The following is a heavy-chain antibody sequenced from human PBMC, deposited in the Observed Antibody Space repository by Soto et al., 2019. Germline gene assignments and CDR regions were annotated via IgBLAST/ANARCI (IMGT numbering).Heavy chain of an antibody. Sequence: SETLSLTCAAYGGSFSGHYCSWVRQPPGKGLEWIGEINYSETTNYNPSLESPVTVSVDSFKNQCTLKVTSVTAADTAVYYCARRHGSGKYYFDFWGQGTPVTVSS. CDR1: GGSFSGHY. V-gene: IGHV4-34*01. CDR3: ARRHGSGKYYFDF. D-gene: IGHD3-10*01. J-gene: IGHJ4*02. CDR2: INYSETT.